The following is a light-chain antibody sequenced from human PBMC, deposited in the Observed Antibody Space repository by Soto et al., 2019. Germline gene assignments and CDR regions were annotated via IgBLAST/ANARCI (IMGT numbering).Light chain of an antibody. CDR3: MQTLHTPPWT. J-gene: IGKJ1*01. V-gene: IGKV2-28*01. Sequence: DVVMTQSPLSLPVIPGEPASISCRSSQTLLHSNGHNSLDGYLQKPGQSPQLLIYLGSNRASGVPDRFSGSGSGTEFTLKISRVEAEDVGIYSCMQTLHTPPWTFGQGTKVEIK. CDR2: LGS. CDR1: QTLLHSNGHNS.